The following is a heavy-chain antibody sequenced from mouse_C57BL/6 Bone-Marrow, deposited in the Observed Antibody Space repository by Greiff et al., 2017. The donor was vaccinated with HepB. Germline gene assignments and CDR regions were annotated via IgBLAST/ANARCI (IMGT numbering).Heavy chain of an antibody. CDR3: AREGGSPMDY. CDR1: GFTFSSYA. J-gene: IGHJ4*01. D-gene: IGHD1-1*01. V-gene: IGHV5-4*01. CDR2: ISAGDSYT. Sequence: EVQLVESGGGLVKPGGSLKLSCAASGFTFSSYAMSWVRQTPEKRLEWVATISAGDSYTYYPDNVKGRFTISRDNAKNNLYLHMSHLKSVDTAMYYCAREGGSPMDYWGQGTSVTVSS.